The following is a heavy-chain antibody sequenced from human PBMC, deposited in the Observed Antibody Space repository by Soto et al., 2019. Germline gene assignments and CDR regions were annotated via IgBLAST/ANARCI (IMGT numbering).Heavy chain of an antibody. CDR3: AKNGQPPYYYYGLDV. V-gene: IGHV1-18*01. CDR2: ISGYNGDT. J-gene: IGHJ6*02. D-gene: IGHD2-8*01. CDR1: DYTFTRYG. Sequence: ASVKVSCKASDYTFTRYGTSWVRQAPGQGLEWMGWISGYNGDTNYAQKFQGRVSMTIDTSTTTAYMELRSLRSDDTAVYYCAKNGQPPYYYYGLDVWGQGTKVTVSS.